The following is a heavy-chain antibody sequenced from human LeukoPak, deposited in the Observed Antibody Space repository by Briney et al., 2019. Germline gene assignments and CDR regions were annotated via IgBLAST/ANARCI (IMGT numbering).Heavy chain of an antibody. CDR3: ARDASLNYDFWSGLFDY. V-gene: IGHV3-48*01. CDR1: GFTFSSHS. D-gene: IGHD3-3*01. J-gene: IGHJ4*02. Sequence: GGSLGLSCAASGFTFSSHSMNWVRQAPGKGLEWVSYISSSSTIYYADSVKGRFTISRDNAKNSLYLQMNSLRAEDTAVYYCARDASLNYDFWSGLFDYWGQGTLVTVSS. CDR2: ISSSSTI.